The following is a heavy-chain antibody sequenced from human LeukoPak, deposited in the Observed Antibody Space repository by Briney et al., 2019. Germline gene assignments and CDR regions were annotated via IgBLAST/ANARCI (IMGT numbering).Heavy chain of an antibody. D-gene: IGHD3-22*01. CDR1: GYTFTGYY. CDR3: ASGYYDSSGYYISLLGY. Sequence: ASVKVSCKASGYTFTGYYMQWVRQAPGQGREWMGRTNPNSGGTNYAQKFQGRVTMTRDRSISTAYMELSRLRSDDPAVYYCASGYYDSSGYYISLLGYWGQGTLVTVSS. V-gene: IGHV1-2*06. CDR2: TNPNSGGT. J-gene: IGHJ4*02.